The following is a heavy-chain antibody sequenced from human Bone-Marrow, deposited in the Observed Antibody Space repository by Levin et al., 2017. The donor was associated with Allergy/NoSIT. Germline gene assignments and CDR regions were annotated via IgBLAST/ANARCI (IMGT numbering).Heavy chain of an antibody. D-gene: IGHD5-18*01. CDR3: ARLDGYTEQSVFIYGLDV. Sequence: AGGSLRLSCKVFGFAFTTYSIGWVRQMPGKGLEWMGIISPGNSKTLYSPSFQGQVTISVDKSTSTAYLQWISLKTSDSATYFCARLDGYTEQSVFIYGLDVWGQGTTVIVSS. CDR1: GFAFTTYS. CDR2: ISPGNSKT. V-gene: IGHV5-51*01. J-gene: IGHJ6*02.